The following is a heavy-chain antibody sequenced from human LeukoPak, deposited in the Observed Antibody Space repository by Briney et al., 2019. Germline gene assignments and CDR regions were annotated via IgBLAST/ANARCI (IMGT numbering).Heavy chain of an antibody. Sequence: GGSLRLSCAASGFTFSSSAMIWVRQAPGKGLEWVSGMSGSGDSTFYADSMKGRFTISRDNSKNTLYLQMNSLRADDTAVYYCAKCRYQSSGCHWECWGQGTLVTVSS. D-gene: IGHD6-19*01. CDR3: AKCRYQSSGCHWEC. CDR1: GFTFSSSA. V-gene: IGHV3-23*01. J-gene: IGHJ4*02. CDR2: MSGSGDST.